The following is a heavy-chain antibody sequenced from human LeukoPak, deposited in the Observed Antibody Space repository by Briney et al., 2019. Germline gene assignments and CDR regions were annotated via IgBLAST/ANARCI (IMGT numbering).Heavy chain of an antibody. D-gene: IGHD4-23*01. CDR3: ARAGGPNFDY. Sequence: EASVKVSCKASGGTFSGYAISWVRQAPGQGLEWMGGIIPIFGTANYAQKFQGRVTITADESTSTAYMELSSLRSEDTAVYYCARAGGPNFDYWGQGTLVTVSS. J-gene: IGHJ4*02. CDR1: GGTFSGYA. CDR2: IIPIFGTA. V-gene: IGHV1-69*13.